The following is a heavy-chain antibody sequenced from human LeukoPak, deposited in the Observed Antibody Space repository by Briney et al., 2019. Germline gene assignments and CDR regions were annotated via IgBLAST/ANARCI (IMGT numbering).Heavy chain of an antibody. CDR3: ARDKRSAITGTSYYFDY. CDR2: ISYDGSNK. V-gene: IGHV3-30-3*01. D-gene: IGHD1-20*01. Sequence: PGGSLRLSCAASGFTFSSYAMHWARQAPGKGLEWVAVISYDGSNKYYADSVKGRFTISRDNSKNTLYLQMNSLRAEDTAVYYCARDKRSAITGTSYYFDYWGQGTLVTVSS. J-gene: IGHJ4*02. CDR1: GFTFSSYA.